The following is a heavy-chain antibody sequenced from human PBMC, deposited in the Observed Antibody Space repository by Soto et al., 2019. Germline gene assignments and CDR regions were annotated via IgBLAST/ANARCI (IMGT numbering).Heavy chain of an antibody. CDR1: GFTFSSYT. V-gene: IGHV3-23*01. J-gene: IGHJ5*02. CDR3: ERDRGHCSGGSCYRGWFDP. D-gene: IGHD2-15*01. CDR2: ISGTGGTA. Sequence: GSLILSCAASGFTFSSYTMHWVRQAPGEGLEWVSIISGTGGTAYYADSVKGRFTISRDNSKNTLYLQMNSLRAEDTAVYYCERDRGHCSGGSCYRGWFDPWGQGTLVTVSS.